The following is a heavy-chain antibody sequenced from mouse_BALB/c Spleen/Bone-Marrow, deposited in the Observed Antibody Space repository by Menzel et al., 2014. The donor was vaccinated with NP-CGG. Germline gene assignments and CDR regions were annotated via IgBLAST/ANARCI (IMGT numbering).Heavy chain of an antibody. CDR1: GFTFTDYY. J-gene: IGHJ1*01. D-gene: IGHD1-1*01. Sequence: EVQLVESGGGLVQPGGSLRLSCATSGFTFTDYYMSWVRQPPGKALEWLGFIRNKANGYTTDYSVSVKGRFTISRDNTQSIRYLQMNTLRAEDSATYYCARDENYDIYWYFDVWGAGTTVTVSS. CDR2: IRNKANGYTT. V-gene: IGHV7-3*02. CDR3: ARDENYDIYWYFDV.